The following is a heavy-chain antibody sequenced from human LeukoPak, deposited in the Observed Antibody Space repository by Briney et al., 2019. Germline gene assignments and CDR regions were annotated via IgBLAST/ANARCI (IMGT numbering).Heavy chain of an antibody. V-gene: IGHV4-30-2*01. CDR3: ARSRSLNWFDP. CDR2: IYHSGST. Sequence: KSSQTLSLTCAVSGGSISSGGYSWSWIRQPPGKGLEWIGYIYHSGSTYYNPSLKSRVTISVDRSKNQFSLKLSSVTAADTAVYYCARSRSLNWFDPWGQGTLVTVSS. D-gene: IGHD6-19*01. CDR1: GGSISSGGYS. J-gene: IGHJ5*02.